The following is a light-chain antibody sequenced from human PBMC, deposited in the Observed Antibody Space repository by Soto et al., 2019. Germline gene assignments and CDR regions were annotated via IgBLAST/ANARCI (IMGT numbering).Light chain of an antibody. V-gene: IGKV3-11*01. CDR2: DAS. Sequence: EIVLTQSPATLSLSPGERATLSCRASQSVSSYLAWYQQKPGQAPRLLIYDASNRATCIPARFSGSGSGTDFNLTISRLEPEDFAVDYCHQRSNWPLTFGGGTKVEIK. J-gene: IGKJ4*01. CDR1: QSVSSY. CDR3: HQRSNWPLT.